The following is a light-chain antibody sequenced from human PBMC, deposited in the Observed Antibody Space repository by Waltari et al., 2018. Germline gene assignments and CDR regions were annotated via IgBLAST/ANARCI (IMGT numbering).Light chain of an antibody. J-gene: IGLJ3*02. V-gene: IGLV1-44*01. CDR2: SNK. Sequence: QSVLTQPPSASGTPGQRVTISCSGSSSNIGSNTVTWYQQLPGTAPKLLIYSNKQRASGVPDRFSGSKSGTSASLAISGLQAEDEADYYCAAWDDSLHGWVFGGGTKLTVL. CDR3: AAWDDSLHGWV. CDR1: SSNIGSNT.